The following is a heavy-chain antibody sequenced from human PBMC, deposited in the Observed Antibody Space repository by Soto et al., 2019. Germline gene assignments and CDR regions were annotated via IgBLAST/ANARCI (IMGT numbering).Heavy chain of an antibody. CDR2: ISGSGGST. J-gene: IGHJ4*02. Sequence: GGSLRLSCAASGFTFSSYAMSWVRQAPGKGLEWVSAISGSGGSTYYADSVKGRFTISRDNSKNTLYLQMNSLRAEDTAVYYCAKDGGIDRALALYYFDYWGQGTLVTVSS. CDR1: GFTFSSYA. V-gene: IGHV3-23*01. D-gene: IGHD6-13*01. CDR3: AKDGGIDRALALYYFDY.